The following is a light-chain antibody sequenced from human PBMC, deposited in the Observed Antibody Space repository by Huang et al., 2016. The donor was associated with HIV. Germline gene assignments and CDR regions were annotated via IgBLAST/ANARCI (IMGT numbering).Light chain of an antibody. CDR3: QQYNNWPWT. CDR1: QSVSSN. V-gene: IGKV3-15*01. Sequence: EIVMTQSPDTLSVSPGERATLSCRASQSVSSNLAWYQQQPGQAPRVLIYGASTRATGIPAMFSGSGSGPEVTLTIGSLQSEDFAVYSCQQYNNWPWTFGQGTRVEIK. J-gene: IGKJ1*01. CDR2: GAS.